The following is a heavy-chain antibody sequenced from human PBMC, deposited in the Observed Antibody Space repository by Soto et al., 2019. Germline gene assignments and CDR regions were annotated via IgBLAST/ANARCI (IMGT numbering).Heavy chain of an antibody. D-gene: IGHD1-26*01. J-gene: IGHJ6*02. CDR3: ARDGREASGMDV. CDR1: GGSISSHY. Sequence: PSETLSLTCTVSGGSISSHYWSWVRQAPGKGLEWIGHIYYRGSTNYNPSLRSRSTISVDTSKNQFSLKLNSVTTADAAVYYCARDGREASGMDVWGQGTKVTVYS. CDR2: IYYRGST. V-gene: IGHV4-59*11.